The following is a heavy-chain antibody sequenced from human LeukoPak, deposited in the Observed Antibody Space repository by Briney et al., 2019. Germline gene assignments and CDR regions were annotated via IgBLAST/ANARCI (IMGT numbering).Heavy chain of an antibody. V-gene: IGHV4-39*01. CDR3: ARHLGSGYSYGLTVFDY. CDR1: GGSISSSSYY. CDR2: IYYSGST. J-gene: IGHJ4*02. Sequence: SETLSLTCTVSGGSISSSSYYWGWIRQPPGKGLEWIGGIYYSGSTYYNPSLKSRVTISVDTSKNQFSLKLSSVTAADTAVYYCARHLGSGYSYGLTVFDYWGQGTLVTVSS. D-gene: IGHD5-18*01.